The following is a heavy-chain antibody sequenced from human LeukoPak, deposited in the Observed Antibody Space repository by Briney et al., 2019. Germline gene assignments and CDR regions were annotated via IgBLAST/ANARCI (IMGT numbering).Heavy chain of an antibody. CDR2: TIPILGIA. V-gene: IGHV1-69*02. CDR3: AIGDIADFDY. Sequence: SVKVSCKASGGTFSSYTISWVRQAPGQGLEWMGRTIPILGIANYAQKFQGRVTITADKSTSTAYMELSSLRSEDTAVYYCAIGDIADFDYWGQGTLVTVSS. CDR1: GGTFSSYT. J-gene: IGHJ4*02. D-gene: IGHD5-12*01.